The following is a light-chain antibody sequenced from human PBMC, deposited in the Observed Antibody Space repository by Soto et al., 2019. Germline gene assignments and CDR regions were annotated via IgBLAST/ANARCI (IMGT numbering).Light chain of an antibody. Sequence: QPVLTQSPSASASLGASVKLTCTLSSGHSSYAIAWHQQHPEKGPRYLMKLNSAGSHSKGDGIPDRFSGSSSGAERYLTISSLQSEDEADYSCQTWGTGIQVFGGGTKVTVL. J-gene: IGLJ2*01. CDR2: LNSAGSH. CDR1: SGHSSYA. V-gene: IGLV4-69*01. CDR3: QTWGTGIQV.